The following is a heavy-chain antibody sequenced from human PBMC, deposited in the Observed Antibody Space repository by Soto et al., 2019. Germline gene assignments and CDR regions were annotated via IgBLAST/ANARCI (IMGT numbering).Heavy chain of an antibody. Sequence: SETLSLTCTVSGGSISSGDYYWNWIRQPPGKGLEWIGFIYYSGSTYYNPSLKSRATISVDTSSNQFSLKLSSVTAADAAVYYCAREAVYCASTSCYLDYYGMDVWGQGTTVTVSS. J-gene: IGHJ6*02. CDR1: GGSISSGDYY. CDR2: IYYSGST. V-gene: IGHV4-30-4*01. D-gene: IGHD2-2*01. CDR3: AREAVYCASTSCYLDYYGMDV.